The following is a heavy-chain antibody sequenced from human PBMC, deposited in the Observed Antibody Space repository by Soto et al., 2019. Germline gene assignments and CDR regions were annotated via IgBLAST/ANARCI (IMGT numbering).Heavy chain of an antibody. CDR1: GLTFSNYA. D-gene: IGHD2-2*01. V-gene: IGHV3-23*01. CDR2: ISGSSIGT. Sequence: EVQLLESGGGLVQPGGSLRLSCVASGLTFSNYAMSWVRQAPGKGLEWVSAISGSSIGTYYADSVKGRFTISRDNSKNTLFLQMNSLRVDDTALYYCASGGYCTSASCRLTYFDYWGQGIPVTVSS. CDR3: ASGGYCTSASCRLTYFDY. J-gene: IGHJ4*02.